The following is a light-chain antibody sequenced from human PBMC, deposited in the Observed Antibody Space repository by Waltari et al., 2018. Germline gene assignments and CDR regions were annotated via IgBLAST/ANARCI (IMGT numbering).Light chain of an antibody. CDR3: QQYGSSPYT. Sequence: EIVLTQSPGTLSLSPGERATRSCRASQSVSSSDSAWYQQKPGQAPRLLIYGASSRATGIPARFSGSGSGTDFTLTIRRLEPEDFAVYYCQQYGSSPYTFGQGTKLEIQ. CDR2: GAS. J-gene: IGKJ2*01. CDR1: QSVSSSD. V-gene: IGKV3-20*01.